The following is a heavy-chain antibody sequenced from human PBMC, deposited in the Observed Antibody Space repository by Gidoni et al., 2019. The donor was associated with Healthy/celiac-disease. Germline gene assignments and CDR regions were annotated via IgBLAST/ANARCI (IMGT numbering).Heavy chain of an antibody. J-gene: IGHJ3*02. CDR1: GFTFSSYS. V-gene: IGHV3-48*04. D-gene: IGHD2-8*01. Sequence: EVQLVESGGGLVQPGGSLRLSCAASGFTFSSYSMNWVLQAPGKGLEWVSYISSSSSTIYYADSVKGRFTISRDNAKNSLYLQMNSLRAEDTAVYYCARAGRYCTNGVCRIGIFAFDIWGQGTMVTVSS. CDR3: ARAGRYCTNGVCRIGIFAFDI. CDR2: ISSSSSTI.